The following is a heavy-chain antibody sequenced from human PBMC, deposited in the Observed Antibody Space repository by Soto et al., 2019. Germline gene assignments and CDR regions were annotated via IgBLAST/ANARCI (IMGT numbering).Heavy chain of an antibody. Sequence: GGSLRLSCADSGVTFNSYAMSWVRQAPGKGLEWVSGIRISGGNTFYAGSVKGRFTISRDTSKNTLFLQMNSLSAEDTAVYYCARQPYYYGSGSSFDWGQGIPVTVSS. CDR2: IRISGGNT. J-gene: IGHJ4*02. V-gene: IGHV3-23*01. CDR1: GVTFNSYA. CDR3: ARQPYYYGSGSSFD. D-gene: IGHD3-10*01.